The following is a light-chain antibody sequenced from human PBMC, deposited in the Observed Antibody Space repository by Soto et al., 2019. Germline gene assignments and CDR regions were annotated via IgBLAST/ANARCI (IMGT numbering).Light chain of an antibody. CDR1: NSDVGSFNI. Sequence: QSALTQPASVSGSPGQSITISCTGTNSDVGSFNIVSWYQQQPGKAPKLMIYEGSKRPSGVSNRFSGSKSGNTASLTISGLQAEDEAEYYCCSYAGSSTFVFGTGTKVTVL. CDR2: EGS. CDR3: CSYAGSSTFV. V-gene: IGLV2-23*01. J-gene: IGLJ1*01.